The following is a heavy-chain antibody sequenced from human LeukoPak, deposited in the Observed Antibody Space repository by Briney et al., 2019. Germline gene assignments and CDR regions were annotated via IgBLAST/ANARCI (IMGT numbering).Heavy chain of an antibody. J-gene: IGHJ4*02. CDR3: ARTPAYYDILTGYYNAYFDY. V-gene: IGHV4-39*01. Sequence: SETLSLTCTVSGGSISSSSYYWGWIRQPPGKGLEWIGSIYYSGSTYYNPSLKSRVTISVDTSKSQFSLKLSSVTAADTAVYYCARTPAYYDILTGYYNAYFDYWGQGTLVTVSS. CDR2: IYYSGST. CDR1: GGSISSSSYY. D-gene: IGHD3-9*01.